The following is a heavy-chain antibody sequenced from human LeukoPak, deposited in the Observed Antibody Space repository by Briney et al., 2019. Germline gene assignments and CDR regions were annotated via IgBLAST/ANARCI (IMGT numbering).Heavy chain of an antibody. CDR1: GFIFSNYW. CDR2: IKQDGSES. CDR3: AKSLATGWYVNEY. Sequence: GGSLRLSCAASGFIFSNYWMTWVRQAPGKGLEWVANIKQDGSESYYVDFVKGRFTISRDNAKNSLYLQMNSLRVEDTAVYYCAKSLATGWYVNEYWGQGTLVTVSS. J-gene: IGHJ4*02. D-gene: IGHD6-19*01. V-gene: IGHV3-7*05.